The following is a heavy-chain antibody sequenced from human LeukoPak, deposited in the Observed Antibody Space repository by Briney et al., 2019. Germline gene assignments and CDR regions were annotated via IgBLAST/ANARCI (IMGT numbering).Heavy chain of an antibody. V-gene: IGHV4-4*07. J-gene: IGHJ4*02. CDR2: IYTSGST. CDR3: ARSTFYYYGSGSLGFDY. CDR1: GGSISSYY. Sequence: SETLSLTCTVSGGSISSYYWSWIRRPAGKGLEWIGRIYTSGSTNYNPSLKSRVTMSVDTSKNQLSLKLSSVTAADTAVYYCARSTFYYYGSGSLGFDYWGQGTLVTVSS. D-gene: IGHD3-10*01.